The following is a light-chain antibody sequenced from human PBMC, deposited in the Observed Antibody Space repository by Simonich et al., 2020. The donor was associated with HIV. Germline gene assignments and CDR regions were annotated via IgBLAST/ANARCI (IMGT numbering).Light chain of an antibody. CDR1: QSILYSTNNKNP. Sequence: DIVMTQSPDSLAVSLGERATINCKSSQSILYSTNNKNPLAWYQQKPGHPPRLLIYWASTRESGVPDRFSGSGSGTDFTLTISSLQAEDVAIYYCQQYYTTPPTFGGGTKVEIK. J-gene: IGKJ4*01. V-gene: IGKV4-1*01. CDR3: QQYYTTPPT. CDR2: WAS.